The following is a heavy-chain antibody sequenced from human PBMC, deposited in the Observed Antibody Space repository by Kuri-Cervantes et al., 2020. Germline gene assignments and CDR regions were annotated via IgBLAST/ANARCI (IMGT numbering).Heavy chain of an antibody. CDR1: GYTFTSYY. Sequence: ASVKVSCKASGYTFTSYYMHWVRQAPGQGLEWMGWINPNSGGTNYAQKFQGWVTTTRDTSISTAYMELSRLRSDDTAVYYCARDRTLWFGTGYGMDVWGQGTTVTVSS. J-gene: IGHJ6*02. CDR2: INPNSGGT. CDR3: ARDRTLWFGTGYGMDV. D-gene: IGHD3-10*01. V-gene: IGHV1-2*04.